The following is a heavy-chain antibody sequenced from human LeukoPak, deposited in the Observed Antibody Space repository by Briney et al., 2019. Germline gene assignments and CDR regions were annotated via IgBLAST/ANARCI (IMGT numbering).Heavy chain of an antibody. CDR1: GGFISNDN. CDR2: IHNSGST. V-gene: IGHV4-59*08. D-gene: IGHD3-22*01. CDR3: TRLHDSDSSGFPDWFDP. Sequence: LETLSLTCTVSGGFISNDNWSWIRQPPGKGLEWIGYIHNSGSTNYNPSLKSRVTMSRDTSRNQFSLKLTSVTAADTAVYYCTRLHDSDSSGFPDWFDPWGQGALVTVSS. J-gene: IGHJ5*02.